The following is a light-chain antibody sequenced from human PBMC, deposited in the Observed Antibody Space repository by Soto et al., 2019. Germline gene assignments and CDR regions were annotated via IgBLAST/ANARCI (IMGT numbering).Light chain of an antibody. Sequence: QSALTQPHSVSGSPGQSVTISCTGTSSDVGGYNFVSWYQQHPGKAPRLLIYAVSKRPAVVPDRFSGSKSGNTASLTISGLQAEDEADYYCCSYAGSYTFDVFGTGTKLTVL. CDR1: SSDVGGYNF. CDR3: CSYAGSYTFDV. CDR2: AVS. J-gene: IGLJ1*01. V-gene: IGLV2-11*01.